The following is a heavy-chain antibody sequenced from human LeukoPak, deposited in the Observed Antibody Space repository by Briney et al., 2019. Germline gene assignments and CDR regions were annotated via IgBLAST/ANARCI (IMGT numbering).Heavy chain of an antibody. D-gene: IGHD2-21*02. CDR1: GYSFTSFD. V-gene: IGHV1-8*01. J-gene: IGHJ4*02. Sequence: ASVKVSCKASGYSFTSFDVNWVRQATGQGLEWMGWMNPHSGHTGYAQKFQGRVTMTSDTSISTAFMELSRPGSEDTAVYYCTRGFFADGNGDYNKELDFWGQGTQVTVYS. CDR2: MNPHSGHT. CDR3: TRGFFADGNGDYNKELDF.